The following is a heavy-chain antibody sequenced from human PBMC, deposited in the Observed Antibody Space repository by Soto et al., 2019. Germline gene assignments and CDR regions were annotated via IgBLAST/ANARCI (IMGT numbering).Heavy chain of an antibody. V-gene: IGHV3-23*01. CDR2: ISGSGGST. D-gene: IGHD3-22*01. Sequence: WWSLRLSCSASVFTFSSYAMSWFRQAPGKGLEWVSAISGSGGSTYYADSVKGRFTISRDNSKNTLYLQMNSLRAEDTAVYYCAKSVHYDSSGYYYSGPWFDPWGQGTLVTVSS. CDR3: AKSVHYDSSGYYYSGPWFDP. J-gene: IGHJ5*02. CDR1: VFTFSSYA.